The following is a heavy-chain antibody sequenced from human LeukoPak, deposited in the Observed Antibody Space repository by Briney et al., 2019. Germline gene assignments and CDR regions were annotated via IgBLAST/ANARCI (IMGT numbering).Heavy chain of an antibody. CDR3: ARFGNYDSSGSFDP. CDR2: IYYSGST. D-gene: IGHD3-22*01. Sequence: SETLSLTSTVSGYSISSGYYWGWIRQPPGKGLEWIGNIYYSGSTNYNPSLKSRVTISVDTSKNQFSLKLSSVTAADTAVYYCARFGNYDSSGSFDPWGQGTLVTVSS. J-gene: IGHJ5*02. CDR1: GYSISSGYY. V-gene: IGHV4-38-2*02.